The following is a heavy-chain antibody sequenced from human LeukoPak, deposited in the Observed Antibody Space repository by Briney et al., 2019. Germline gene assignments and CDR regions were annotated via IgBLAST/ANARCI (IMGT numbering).Heavy chain of an antibody. J-gene: IGHJ6*03. Sequence: SETLSLTCAVYGGSFSGYYWSWIRQPPGKGLEWIGEINHSGSTNYNPSLKGRVTIPVDTSKNQFSLKLSSVTAADTAVYYCARRLGSMVRGVITYYYYYYMDVWGKGTTVTISS. CDR2: INHSGST. D-gene: IGHD3-10*01. CDR1: GGSFSGYY. V-gene: IGHV4-34*01. CDR3: ARRLGSMVRGVITYYYYYYMDV.